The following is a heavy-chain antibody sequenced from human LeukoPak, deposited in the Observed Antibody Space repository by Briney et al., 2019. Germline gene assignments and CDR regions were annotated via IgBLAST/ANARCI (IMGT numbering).Heavy chain of an antibody. Sequence: PGGSLRLSCAASGFTFSDYYMSWIRQAPGKGLEWISYISSSSSYSVYADSVKGRFTISRDNAKNSLYLEMNSLRADDTAVYYRAGDGSKRDYWGQGALVIVSS. CDR2: ISSSSSYS. V-gene: IGHV3-11*06. J-gene: IGHJ4*02. CDR3: AGDGSKRDY. D-gene: IGHD2-15*01. CDR1: GFTFSDYY.